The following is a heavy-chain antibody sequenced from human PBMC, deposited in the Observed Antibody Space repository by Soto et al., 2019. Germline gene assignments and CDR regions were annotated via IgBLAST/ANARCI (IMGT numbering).Heavy chain of an antibody. J-gene: IGHJ3*02. CDR3: ARDGDGYNRVAFDI. Sequence: EVQLVESGGGLVQPGGSLRLSCEASGLTFSSYWMSWVRQAPGKGLEWVAIIKEGGTEIYYVDSVKGRFTISRDNAKNSLYLQMNSLRAEDTAVYYCARDGDGYNRVAFDIWGQGTRVTVSS. CDR1: GLTFSSYW. V-gene: IGHV3-7*04. D-gene: IGHD5-12*01. CDR2: IKEGGTEI.